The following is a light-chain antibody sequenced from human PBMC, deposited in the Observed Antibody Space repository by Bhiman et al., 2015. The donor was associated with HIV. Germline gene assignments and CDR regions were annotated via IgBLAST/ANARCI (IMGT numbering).Light chain of an antibody. V-gene: IGLV3-21*04. Sequence: SYELTQPPSVSVAPGKTAKITCGGNNIGSKSVHWYQQKPGQAPVLVIYYDSDRPSGIPERISGSNSGNTATLTISRVEAGDEADYYCQVWNSGRDRPGVFGGGTKLTVL. CDR3: QVWNSGRDRPGV. CDR2: YDS. J-gene: IGLJ3*02. CDR1: NIGSKS.